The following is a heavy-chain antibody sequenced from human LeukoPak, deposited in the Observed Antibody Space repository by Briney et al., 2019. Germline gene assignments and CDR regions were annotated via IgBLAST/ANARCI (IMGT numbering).Heavy chain of an antibody. V-gene: IGHV3-30*01. Sequence: GRSLRLSCAASGFTFSSYAMHWVRQAPGKGLEWVTLISYDGSNQYYADSVKGRFTISRDNSKNTLYLQMNSLRAEDTAVYHCAREVYYGSGSRKYYFDFWGQGTLVTVSS. CDR1: GFTFSSYA. J-gene: IGHJ4*02. CDR3: AREVYYGSGSRKYYFDF. CDR2: ISYDGSNQ. D-gene: IGHD3-10*01.